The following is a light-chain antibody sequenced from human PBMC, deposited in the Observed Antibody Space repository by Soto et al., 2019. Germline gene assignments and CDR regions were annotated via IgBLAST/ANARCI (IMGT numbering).Light chain of an antibody. J-gene: IGKJ4*01. CDR2: DAS. CDR1: HSVDIY. CDR3: QQRSTWPLT. V-gene: IGKV3-11*01. Sequence: ESECRQSPSPLSLSPKQRATLSCRASHSVDIYLGWYQQKPGQSPRLLIYDASNRATGIPARFSGSGSGTDFTLTISSLEPEDFAVYYCQQRSTWPLTFGGGTNVDIK.